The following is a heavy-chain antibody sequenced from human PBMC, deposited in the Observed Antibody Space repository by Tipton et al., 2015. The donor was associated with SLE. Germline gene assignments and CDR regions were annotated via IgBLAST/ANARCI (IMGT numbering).Heavy chain of an antibody. CDR3: ARSGIAAVPSDAFDI. J-gene: IGHJ3*02. Sequence: TLSLTCSVSGGSISSSSKYWAWIRQPPGKGLEWIGYVYYNENTDYNPSLRSRVTMSVDPSKNQFSLKLSSVTAADTAVYYCARSGIAAVPSDAFDIWGQGTMVTVSS. CDR2: VYYNENT. D-gene: IGHD6-13*01. CDR1: GGSISSSSKY. V-gene: IGHV4-61*05.